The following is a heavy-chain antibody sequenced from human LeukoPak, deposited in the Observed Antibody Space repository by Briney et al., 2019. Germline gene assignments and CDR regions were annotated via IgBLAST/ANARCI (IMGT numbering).Heavy chain of an antibody. CDR1: GFTFSSYW. CDR3: AKGTGNIVATIDY. V-gene: IGHV3-74*01. J-gene: IGHJ4*02. CDR2: INSDGSST. Sequence: GGSLRLSCAASGFTFSSYWMHWVRQAPGKGLVWVSRINSDGSSTSYADSVKGRFTISRDNSKNTLYLQMNSLRAEDTAVYYCAKGTGNIVATIDYWGQGTLVTVSS. D-gene: IGHD5-12*01.